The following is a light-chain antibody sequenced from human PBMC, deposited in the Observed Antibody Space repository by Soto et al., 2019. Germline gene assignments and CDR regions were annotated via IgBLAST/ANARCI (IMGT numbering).Light chain of an antibody. CDR1: QDISNY. V-gene: IGKV1-27*01. J-gene: IGKJ1*01. CDR2: GAS. Sequence: DIQLTQSPSSLSASVGDRVTITCRASQDISNYLAWYQQKPGKVPNLLMYGASALRSGVPSRFSGSGSGTDFTLTISSLQPEDVATYYCQKYNSAPCTFGQGTKVEIK. CDR3: QKYNSAPCT.